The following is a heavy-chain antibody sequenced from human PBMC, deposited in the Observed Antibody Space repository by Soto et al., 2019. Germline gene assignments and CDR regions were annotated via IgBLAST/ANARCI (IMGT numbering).Heavy chain of an antibody. V-gene: IGHV3-23*01. J-gene: IGHJ6*02. CDR1: GFTFSNYP. Sequence: GGSLRLSCAASGFTFSNYPMNWVLQASVQGLEWVSTFSSTGISTYYADSVKGRFTISRDNSKNTLYLQINSLRAEDTALYYCAKDLRAGYYYYGMDVWGQGTTVTVSS. D-gene: IGHD6-13*01. CDR2: FSSTGIST. CDR3: AKDLRAGYYYYGMDV.